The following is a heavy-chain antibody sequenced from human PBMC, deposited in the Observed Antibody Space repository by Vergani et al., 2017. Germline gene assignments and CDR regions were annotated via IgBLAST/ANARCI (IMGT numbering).Heavy chain of an antibody. D-gene: IGHD1-26*01. CDR1: GGSFSGYY. CDR3: ARGRRGGYYY. Sequence: QVQLQQWGAGLLKPSETLSLTCAVYGGSFSGYYWSWIRQPPGKGLEWIGEINHSGSTNYNPSLKSQVTISVDTSKNQFALKLDSVTAADTAVYYCARGRRGGYYYWGQGTLVTVSS. J-gene: IGHJ4*02. CDR2: INHSGST. V-gene: IGHV4-34*01.